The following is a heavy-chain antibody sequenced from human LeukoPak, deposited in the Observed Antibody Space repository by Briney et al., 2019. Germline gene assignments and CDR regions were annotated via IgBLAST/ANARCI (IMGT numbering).Heavy chain of an antibody. CDR1: GFTFSSYS. CDR3: ARTVHYGGNAFDI. J-gene: IGHJ3*02. Sequence: GGSLRLSCAAPGFTFSSYSMNWVRQAPGKGLEWVSSISSSSSYIYYADSVKGRFTISRDNAKNSLYLQMNSLRAEDTAVYYCARTVHYGGNAFDIWGQGTMVTVSS. CDR2: ISSSSSYI. V-gene: IGHV3-21*01. D-gene: IGHD4-23*01.